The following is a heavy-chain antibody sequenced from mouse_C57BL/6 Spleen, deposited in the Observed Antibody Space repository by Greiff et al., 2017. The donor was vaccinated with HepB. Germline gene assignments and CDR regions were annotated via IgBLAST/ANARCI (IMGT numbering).Heavy chain of an antibody. J-gene: IGHJ1*03. CDR2: IDPNSGGT. V-gene: IGHV1-72*01. CDR1: GYTFTSYW. CDR3: AREGILGNPFYWYFDV. Sequence: QVHVKQPGAELVKPGASVKLSCKASGYTFTSYWMHWVKQRPGRGLEWIGRIDPNSGGTKYNEKFKSKATLTVDKPSSTAYMQLSSLTSEDSAVYYCAREGILGNPFYWYFDVWGTGTTVTVSS. D-gene: IGHD2-1*01.